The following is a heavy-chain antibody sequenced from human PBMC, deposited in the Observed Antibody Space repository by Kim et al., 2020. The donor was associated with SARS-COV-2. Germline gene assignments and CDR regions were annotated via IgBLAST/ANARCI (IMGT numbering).Heavy chain of an antibody. J-gene: IGHJ6*02. CDR3: AKVRDYDGSGDYYYGMDV. V-gene: IGHV3-30*02. D-gene: IGHD3-10*01. Sequence: KGRFTISRDNSKNTLYLQMNSLRAEDTAVYYCAKVRDYDGSGDYYYGMDVWGQGTTVTVSS.